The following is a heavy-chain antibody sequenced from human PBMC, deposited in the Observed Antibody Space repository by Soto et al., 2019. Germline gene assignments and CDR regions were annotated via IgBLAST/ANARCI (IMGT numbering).Heavy chain of an antibody. J-gene: IGHJ6*03. CDR2: IWYDGSNK. CDR1: GFTFSSYG. D-gene: IGHD6-13*01. V-gene: IGHV3-33*01. Sequence: GGSLRLSCAASGFTFSSYGMHWVRQAPGKGLEWVAVIWYDGSNKYYADSVKGRFTISRDNSKNTLYLQMNSLRAEDTAVYYCARGMGYSSSWSPYYYYMDVWGKGTTVTVSS. CDR3: ARGMGYSSSWSPYYYYMDV.